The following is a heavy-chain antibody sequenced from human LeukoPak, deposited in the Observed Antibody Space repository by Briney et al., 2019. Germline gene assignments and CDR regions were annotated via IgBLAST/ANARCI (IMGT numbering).Heavy chain of an antibody. D-gene: IGHD6-13*01. Sequence: GGSLRLSCAASGFTFSSYGMHWVRQAPGKGLEWVAVISYDGSNKYYADSVKGRFTISRDNSKNTLYLQMNSLRAEDTAVYYCAKEVRIAAAGTGGFQHWGQGTLVTVSP. V-gene: IGHV3-30*18. CDR2: ISYDGSNK. J-gene: IGHJ1*01. CDR3: AKEVRIAAAGTGGFQH. CDR1: GFTFSSYG.